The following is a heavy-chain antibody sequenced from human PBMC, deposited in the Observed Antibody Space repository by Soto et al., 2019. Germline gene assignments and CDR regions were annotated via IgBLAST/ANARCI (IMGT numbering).Heavy chain of an antibody. CDR2: IYYSGST. CDR1: GGSISSYY. J-gene: IGHJ4*02. CDR3: ARATPNVSGYVFFDY. D-gene: IGHD5-12*01. V-gene: IGHV4-59*01. Sequence: PSETLSLTCTVSGGSISSYYWSWIRQPPGKGLEWIGYIYYSGSTNYNPSLKSRVTISVDTSKNQFSLKLSSVTAADTAVYYCARATPNVSGYVFFDYWGQGTLVTVSS.